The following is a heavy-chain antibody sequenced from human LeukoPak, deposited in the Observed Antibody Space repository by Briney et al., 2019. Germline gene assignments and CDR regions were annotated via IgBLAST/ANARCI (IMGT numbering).Heavy chain of an antibody. CDR3: AKDRDDILTDYLDY. CDR1: GFTFDDYA. D-gene: IGHD3-9*01. CDR2: ISWNSGSI. V-gene: IGHV3-9*01. J-gene: IGHJ4*02. Sequence: GGSLRLSCAASGFTFDDYAMHWVRQAPGKGLEWVSGISWNSGSIGYADSVKGRFTISRDNAKNSLYLQMNSLRAEDTALYYCAKDRDDILTDYLDYWGQGTLVTVSS.